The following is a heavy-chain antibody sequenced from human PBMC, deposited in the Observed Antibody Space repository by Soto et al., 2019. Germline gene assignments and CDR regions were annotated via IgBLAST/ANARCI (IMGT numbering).Heavy chain of an antibody. J-gene: IGHJ5*02. Sequence: PSETLSLTCTVSCAALSGGGYFYTWVRQPPGKGLEWLGYIYYSGGTNYNPSLKSRVTISLDKSKSQFSLRLISVTAADTAVYYCTREQSDDNYFDPWGQGTLVTVSS. CDR1: CAALSGGGYF. CDR2: IYYSGGT. V-gene: IGHV4-61*08. CDR3: TREQSDDNYFDP. D-gene: IGHD6-19*01.